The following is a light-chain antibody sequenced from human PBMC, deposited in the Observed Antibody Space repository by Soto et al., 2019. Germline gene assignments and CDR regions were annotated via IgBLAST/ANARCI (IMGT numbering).Light chain of an antibody. J-gene: IGKJ1*01. Sequence: EIVLTQSPGTLSLSPGERATLSCRASQSVSSSYLAWYPQKPGQSPRLLIYGSSSRATGLPDRFRGSGSGTDFTLTISRLEPEDFAVYYCQQYGSSPWTFGQGTKVDIK. CDR3: QQYGSSPWT. V-gene: IGKV3-20*01. CDR1: QSVSSSY. CDR2: GSS.